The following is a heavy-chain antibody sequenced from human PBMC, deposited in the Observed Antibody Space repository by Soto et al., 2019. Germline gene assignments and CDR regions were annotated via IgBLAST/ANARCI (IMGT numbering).Heavy chain of an antibody. CDR3: ARLVRHFDY. J-gene: IGHJ4*02. V-gene: IGHV4-39*01. CDR1: GGSISSSSYY. D-gene: IGHD6-6*01. CDR2: IYYSGST. Sequence: PSETLSLTCTVSGGSISSSSYYWGWIRQPPGKGLEWIGSIYYSGSTYYNPSLKSRVTISVDTSKNQFSLKLSSVTAADTVVYYCARLVRHFDYWGQGTLVTVSS.